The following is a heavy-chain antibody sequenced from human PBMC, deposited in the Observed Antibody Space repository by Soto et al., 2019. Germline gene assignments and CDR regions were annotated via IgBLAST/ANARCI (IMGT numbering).Heavy chain of an antibody. D-gene: IGHD6-19*01. V-gene: IGHV3-13*01. CDR2: IGTAGDT. CDR3: ARGTSSGYYYMDG. CDR1: GFTFSSYD. Sequence: EVQLVESGGGLVQPGGSLRLSCAASGFTFSSYDMHWVRQAPGKGLEWVSAIGTAGDTYYPGSVKGRFTISRENAKNSLYLQMNSLRAGDTAVYYCARGTSSGYYYMDGWGKGTTVTVSS. J-gene: IGHJ6*03.